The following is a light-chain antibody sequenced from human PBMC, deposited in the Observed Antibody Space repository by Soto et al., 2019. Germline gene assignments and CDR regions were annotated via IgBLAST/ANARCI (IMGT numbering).Light chain of an antibody. CDR1: SSDVGAYNY. CDR3: SSYTSATTYV. J-gene: IGLJ1*01. Sequence: QSALTQAASVSGSPGQSITISCTGTSSDVGAYNYDSWYQQYPGEAPKVIIYDVSHRPAGVSNRFSGSKSGNTASLTISGLQTQDEADYYCSSYTSATTYVFGTGTKSPS. V-gene: IGLV2-14*01. CDR2: DVS.